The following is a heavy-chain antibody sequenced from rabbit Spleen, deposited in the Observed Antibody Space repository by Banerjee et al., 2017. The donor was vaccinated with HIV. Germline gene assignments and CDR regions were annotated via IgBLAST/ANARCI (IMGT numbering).Heavy chain of an antibody. Sequence: QEHLVESGGGLVQPGVSLKLSCKASGFDFSNYGVSWVRQAPGKGLEWIGYIDPVFGSTYYASWVSCRFTISSHNAQNTLYLQLNSLTAADTATYFCVRVGYASSSGYYDLWGPGTLVTVS. CDR1: GFDFSNYG. CDR2: IDPVFGST. J-gene: IGHJ4*01. CDR3: VRVGYASSSGYYDL. D-gene: IGHD1-1*01. V-gene: IGHV1S47*01.